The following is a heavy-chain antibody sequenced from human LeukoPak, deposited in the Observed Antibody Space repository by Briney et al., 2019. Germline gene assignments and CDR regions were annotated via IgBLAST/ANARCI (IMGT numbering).Heavy chain of an antibody. D-gene: IGHD6-13*01. J-gene: IGHJ4*02. V-gene: IGHV1-18*01. CDR1: GYTFTSYG. CDR2: ISAYNGNT. Sequence: GASVKVSFKAPGYTFTSYGISWVRQPPGQGLEWMGWISAYNGNTNYAQKLQGRVTMTTDTSTSTDYMELRSLRSDDTAVYYCARQEDYSSTYYGANFDYWGQGTLVTVSS. CDR3: ARQEDYSSTYYGANFDY.